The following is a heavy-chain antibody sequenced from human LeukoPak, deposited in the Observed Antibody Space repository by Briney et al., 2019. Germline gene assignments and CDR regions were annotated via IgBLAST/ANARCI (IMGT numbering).Heavy chain of an antibody. V-gene: IGHV4-30-4*01. CDR2: IYYSGST. CDR1: GGSISSGDYY. CDR3: ARDPWDNPDTSDAFDI. D-gene: IGHD1-14*01. J-gene: IGHJ3*02. Sequence: SQTLSLTCTVSGGSISSGDYYWSWIRQPPGKGLEWIGYIYYSGSTYYNPSLKSRVTISVDTSKNQFSLKLSSVTAADTAVYYRARDPWDNPDTSDAFDIWGQGTMVTVSS.